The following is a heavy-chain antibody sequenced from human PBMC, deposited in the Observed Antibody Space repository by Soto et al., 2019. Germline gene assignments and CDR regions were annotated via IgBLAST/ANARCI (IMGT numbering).Heavy chain of an antibody. D-gene: IGHD1-26*01. CDR1: GDSVSSNSAA. CDR2: TYYRSKWYN. V-gene: IGHV6-1*01. J-gene: IGHJ6*02. CDR3: ARDQGYSGSYYYYGMDV. Sequence: SQTLSLTCAISGDSVSSNSAAWNWIRQSPSRGLEWLGRTYYRSKWYNDYAVSVKSRITINPDTSKNQFSLQLNSVTPEDTAVYYCARDQGYSGSYYYYGMDVWGQGTTVTVSS.